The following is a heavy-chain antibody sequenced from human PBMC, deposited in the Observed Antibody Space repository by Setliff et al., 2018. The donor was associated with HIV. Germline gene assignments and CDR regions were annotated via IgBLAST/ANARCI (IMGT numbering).Heavy chain of an antibody. D-gene: IGHD1-26*01. J-gene: IGHJ4*02. CDR3: TRHRGSFDC. V-gene: IGHV3-73*01. CDR1: GFSNSA. CDR2: IRSKANNYAT. Sequence: GGSLSLSCAASGFSNSALHWVRQAPGKGLEWVGRIRSKANNYATEYGASVKGRFIISRDDSKNMAYLQMNSLRTEDTAIYYCTRHRGSFDCWGLGTLVTVS.